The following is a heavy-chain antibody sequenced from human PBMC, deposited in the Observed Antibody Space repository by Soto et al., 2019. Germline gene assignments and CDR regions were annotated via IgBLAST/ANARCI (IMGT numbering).Heavy chain of an antibody. CDR1: GYTFTXYG. Sequence: GASVKVSCKASGYTFTXYGISWVRQAPGQGLEWMGWISAYNGNTNYAQKLQGRVTMTTDTSTSTAYMELRSLRSDDTAVYYCARASRDWNYGYYYYGMDVWGQGTTVTVSS. D-gene: IGHD1-7*01. CDR2: ISAYNGNT. V-gene: IGHV1-18*01. CDR3: ARASRDWNYGYYYYGMDV. J-gene: IGHJ6*02.